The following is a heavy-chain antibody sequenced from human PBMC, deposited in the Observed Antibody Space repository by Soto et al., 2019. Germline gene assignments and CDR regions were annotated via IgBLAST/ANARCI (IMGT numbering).Heavy chain of an antibody. CDR3: VRDRRIYYSDPHDEFVASDYEV. CDR1: GGIFGSHG. D-gene: IGHD3-22*01. CDR2: FIPIFRTL. V-gene: IGHV1-69*01. J-gene: IGHJ3*01. Sequence: QVQLIQSEAEVKKPGSSVRVSCTASGGIFGSHGFSWVRQAPGQRLEWVGGFIPIFRTLTYTEKVQARVRIAADESTNTVYLDLSSLPSEDTAVYYCVRDRRIYYSDPHDEFVASDYEVWGQGTMVSVSS.